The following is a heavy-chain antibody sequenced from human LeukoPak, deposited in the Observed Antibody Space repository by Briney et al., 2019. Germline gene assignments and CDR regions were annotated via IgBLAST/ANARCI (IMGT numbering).Heavy chain of an antibody. CDR3: AREVEEYCSGGSCYGAHY. D-gene: IGHD2-15*01. CDR1: GGTFSSYA. CDR2: IIPIFGTA. Sequence: GSSVKVSCKASGGTFSSYAISWVRQAPGQGLEWMGGIIPIFGTANYAQKFQGRVTITADESTSTAYMELSSLRPEDTAVYYCAREVEEYCSGGSCYGAHYWGQGTLVTVSS. V-gene: IGHV1-69*01. J-gene: IGHJ4*02.